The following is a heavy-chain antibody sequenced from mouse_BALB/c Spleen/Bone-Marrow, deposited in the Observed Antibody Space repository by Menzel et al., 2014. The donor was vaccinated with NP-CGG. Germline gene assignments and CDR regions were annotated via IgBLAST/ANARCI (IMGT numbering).Heavy chain of an antibody. V-gene: IGHV14-3*02. CDR2: IDPANVNT. CDR1: DFNIKDAY. D-gene: IGHD1-1*01. Sequence: VQLHQSGAELVKPGASVKLSCTASDFNIKDAYMHWVKQRPEQGLEWIGRIDPANVNTKYDTKFQGKATITADTSSNTAYLLLISLTSDDTAVYYCAVYYYGRSSFAYWGQGTLVPVSA. CDR3: AVYYYGRSSFAY. J-gene: IGHJ3*01.